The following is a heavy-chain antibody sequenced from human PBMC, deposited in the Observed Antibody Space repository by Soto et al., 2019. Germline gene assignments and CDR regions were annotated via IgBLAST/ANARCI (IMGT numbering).Heavy chain of an antibody. J-gene: IGHJ4*02. CDR1: GAAIDSHY. V-gene: IGHV4-59*08. Sequence: SETLSLTCTVSGAAIDSHYWSWIRQPPGKGLEWIGQVFYSGSTNYNPSLKSRVTISINTSTKQFSLKLTSVTAADTAVYYCARRLGIAAAGTFDYWGQGTLVTVSS. CDR3: ARRLGIAAAGTFDY. D-gene: IGHD6-13*01. CDR2: VFYSGST.